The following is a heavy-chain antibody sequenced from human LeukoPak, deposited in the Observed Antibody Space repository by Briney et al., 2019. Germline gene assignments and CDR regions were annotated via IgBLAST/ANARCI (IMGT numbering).Heavy chain of an antibody. CDR2: IIPILGIA. Sequence: SVKVSCKASGGTFSSYTISWVRQAPGQGLEWMGRIIPILGIANYAQKFQGRVTITADKSTSTAYMELSSLRSEDMAVYYCARADSSSWNWFDPWGQGTLVTVSS. CDR1: GGTFSSYT. CDR3: ARADSSSWNWFDP. V-gene: IGHV1-69*02. D-gene: IGHD6-13*01. J-gene: IGHJ5*02.